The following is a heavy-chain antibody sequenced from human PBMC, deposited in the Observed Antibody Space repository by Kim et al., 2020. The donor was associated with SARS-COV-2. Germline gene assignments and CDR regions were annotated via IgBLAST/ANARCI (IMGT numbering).Heavy chain of an antibody. CDR1: GFTFSSYA. CDR3: ARDLSLDY. CDR2: ISYDGSNK. Sequence: GGSLRLSCAASGFTFSSYAMHWVRQAPGKGLEWVAVISYDGSNKYYADSVKGRFTISRDNTKNTLYLQMNSLRAEDTAVYYCARDLSLDYWGQGTLVTVSS. J-gene: IGHJ4*02. V-gene: IGHV3-30-3*01.